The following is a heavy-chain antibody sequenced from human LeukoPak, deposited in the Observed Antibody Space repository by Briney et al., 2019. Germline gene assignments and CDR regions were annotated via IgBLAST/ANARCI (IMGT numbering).Heavy chain of an antibody. V-gene: IGHV4-38-2*02. J-gene: IGHJ4*02. CDR3: ARLVVSSWYHEVLLGRDY. CDR2: FYHGGST. Sequence: SETLSLTCTVSGYSISTGYYWDWIRQPPGKGLEWIGTFYHGGSTYYNPSLKSRVTISVDTSKNQFSLNLTSVTAADTAVYYCARLVVSSWYHEVLLGRDYWGQGTLVTVSS. D-gene: IGHD6-13*01. CDR1: GYSISTGYY.